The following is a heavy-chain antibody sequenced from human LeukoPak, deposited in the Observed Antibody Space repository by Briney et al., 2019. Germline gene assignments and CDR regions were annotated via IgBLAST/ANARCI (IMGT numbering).Heavy chain of an antibody. V-gene: IGHV4-39*07. J-gene: IGHJ4*02. CDR1: GGSISSSSHY. CDR3: ARLSGYLN. CDR2: IYYSGST. Sequence: SETLSLTCTVSGGSISSSSHYWGWIRQPPGKGLEWIGSIYYSGSTYYNPSLKSRVTISVDTSKNQFSLKLSSVTAADTAVYYCARLSGYLNWGQGTLVTVSS. D-gene: IGHD3-22*01.